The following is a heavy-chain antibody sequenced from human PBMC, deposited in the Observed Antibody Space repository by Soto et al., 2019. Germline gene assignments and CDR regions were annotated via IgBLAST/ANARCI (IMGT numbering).Heavy chain of an antibody. CDR2: ISSSSSYI. Sequence: GGSLRLSCAASGFTFSSYSMNWVRQAPGKGLEWVSSISSSSSYIYYADSVKGRFTISRDNAKNSLYLQMNSLRAEDTAVYYCASLGYCSGGSCYSDWFDPWGQGTLVTVSS. V-gene: IGHV3-21*01. CDR3: ASLGYCSGGSCYSDWFDP. D-gene: IGHD2-15*01. J-gene: IGHJ5*02. CDR1: GFTFSSYS.